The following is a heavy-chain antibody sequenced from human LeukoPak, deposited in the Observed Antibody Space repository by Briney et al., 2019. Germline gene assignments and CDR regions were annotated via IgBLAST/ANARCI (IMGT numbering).Heavy chain of an antibody. J-gene: IGHJ5*02. CDR2: IRSKANSYAT. D-gene: IGHD2-2*01. CDR1: GFTFSGSA. Sequence: PGGSLRLSCAASGFTFSGSAMHWVRQASGKGLEWVGRIRSKANSYATAYAASVKGRFTISRDDSKNTAYLQMNSLKTEDTAVYYCTRLPHCSSTSCYEEWFDPWGQGTLVTVSS. V-gene: IGHV3-73*01. CDR3: TRLPHCSSTSCYEEWFDP.